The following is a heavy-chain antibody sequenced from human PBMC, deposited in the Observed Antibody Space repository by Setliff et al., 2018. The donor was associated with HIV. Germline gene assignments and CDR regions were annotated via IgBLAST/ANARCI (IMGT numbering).Heavy chain of an antibody. Sequence: PSETLSLTCTVSGGSISSGSYYWSWIRQPPGKGLEWIGSIYHSGSTYYNPSLKSRVTISVDTSKNQFSLKLSSVTAADTAVYYCARLSPQYSGYDSGAFGYWGQGTLVTVSS. CDR1: GGSISSGSYY. D-gene: IGHD5-12*01. CDR3: ARLSPQYSGYDSGAFGY. J-gene: IGHJ4*02. V-gene: IGHV4-39*07. CDR2: IYHSGST.